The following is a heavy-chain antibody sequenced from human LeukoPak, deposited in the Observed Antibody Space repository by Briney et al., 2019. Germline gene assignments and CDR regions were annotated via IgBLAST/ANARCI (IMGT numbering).Heavy chain of an antibody. Sequence: PGGSLRLSCAASGFTFSTYWMTWVRQAPGKGLEWVANIKQDGGEQYSVDSVKGRFTISRDNAKNSLYLQMNSLRAEDTAVYYCARGRRRIAAAGATPPAPYFDYWGQGTLVTVSS. V-gene: IGHV3-7*04. CDR3: ARGRRRIAAAGATPPAPYFDY. D-gene: IGHD6-13*01. CDR1: GFTFSTYW. J-gene: IGHJ4*02. CDR2: IKQDGGEQ.